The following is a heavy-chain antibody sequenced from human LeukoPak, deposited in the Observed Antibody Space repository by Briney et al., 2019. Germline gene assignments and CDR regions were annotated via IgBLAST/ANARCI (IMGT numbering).Heavy chain of an antibody. CDR3: ARVNTAMDSPLYYYYYYMDV. D-gene: IGHD5-18*01. CDR2: IYSGGSA. CDR1: GFTVSSNY. J-gene: IGHJ6*03. Sequence: GGSLRLSCAASGFTVSSNYMSWVRQAPGKGLEWVSVIYSGGSAYYADSVKGRFTISRDNSKNTLYLQMNSLRAEDTAVYYCARVNTAMDSPLYYYYYYMDVWGKGATVTVSS. V-gene: IGHV3-53*01.